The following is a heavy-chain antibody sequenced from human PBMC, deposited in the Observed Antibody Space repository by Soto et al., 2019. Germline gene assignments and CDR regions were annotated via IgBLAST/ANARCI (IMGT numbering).Heavy chain of an antibody. CDR1: GGTFSSYA. J-gene: IGHJ6*02. V-gene: IGHV1-69*13. D-gene: IGHD5-18*01. Sequence: GASVKVSCKASGGTFSSYAISWVRQAPGQGLEWMGGIIPIFGTASYAQKFQGRVTITADESTSTAYMELSSLRSEDTSVYFFSSDDTAMVGYYYYGMDVWGQGSTVTVSS. CDR3: SSDDTAMVGYYYYGMDV. CDR2: IIPIFGTA.